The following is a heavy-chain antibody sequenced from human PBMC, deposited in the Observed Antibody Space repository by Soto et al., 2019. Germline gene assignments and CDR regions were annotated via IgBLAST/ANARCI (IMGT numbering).Heavy chain of an antibody. CDR1: GFTFSRHW. D-gene: IGHD6-13*01. Sequence: GGSLRLSCATSGFTFSRHWMSWVRQAPGKGLEWVANIKQDGSGKYYVDSVKGRFTTSRDNAKNSLYVQMNSLRAEDTAVYYCARARDGTFDFWGQGTLVTVSS. CDR3: ARARDGTFDF. V-gene: IGHV3-7*05. CDR2: IKQDGSGK. J-gene: IGHJ4*02.